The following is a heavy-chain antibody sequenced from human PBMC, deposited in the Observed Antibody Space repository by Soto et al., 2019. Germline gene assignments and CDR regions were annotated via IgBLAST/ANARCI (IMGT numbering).Heavy chain of an antibody. CDR1: GESFSCHY. CDR3: ARGITLKAVVQRDAPDKTYFDS. Sequence: SETLYLTCAVYGESFSCHYWIWIRQAPGKGLEWIGEINHSGSTNYNPSLKSRVTISVDTSKNQFSLKLSSVTAADTSVYYCARGITLKAVVQRDAPDKTYFDSWGRGTLVTVSS. CDR2: INHSGST. J-gene: IGHJ4*02. D-gene: IGHD3-22*01. V-gene: IGHV4-34*01.